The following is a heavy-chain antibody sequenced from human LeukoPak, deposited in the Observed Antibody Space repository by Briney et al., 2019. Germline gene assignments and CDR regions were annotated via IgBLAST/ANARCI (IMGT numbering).Heavy chain of an antibody. V-gene: IGHV4-4*07. CDR2: IYTSGST. J-gene: IGHJ6*03. Sequence: SETLSLTCTVSGGSISSYYWSWIRQPAGKGLEWIGRIYTSGSTNYNPSLKSRVTMSVDTSKNRFSLKLSSVTAADTAVYYCARESTYPLDYYYYMDVWGKGTTVTVSS. CDR1: GGSISSYY. CDR3: ARESTYPLDYYYYMDV. D-gene: IGHD5/OR15-5a*01.